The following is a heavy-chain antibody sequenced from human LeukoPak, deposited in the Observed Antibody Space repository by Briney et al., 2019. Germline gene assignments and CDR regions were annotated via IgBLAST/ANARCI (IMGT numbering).Heavy chain of an antibody. Sequence: GGSLRLSCAASGFTVSSNYMSWVRQAPGKGLEWVSVIYSGGSTYYADSVKGRFTISRDDSKNTLYLQMNSLRAEDTAVYYCARGPGGDDSSASAWDYFDYWGQGTLVTVSS. D-gene: IGHD3-22*01. CDR2: IYSGGST. CDR3: ARGPGGDDSSASAWDYFDY. J-gene: IGHJ4*02. V-gene: IGHV3-53*01. CDR1: GFTVSSNY.